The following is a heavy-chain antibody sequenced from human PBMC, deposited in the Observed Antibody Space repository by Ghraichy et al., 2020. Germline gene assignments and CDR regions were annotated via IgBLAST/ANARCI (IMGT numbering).Heavy chain of an antibody. D-gene: IGHD4-23*01. CDR1: GFTFSDYK. J-gene: IGHJ3*02. CDR3: ARGVDYGGNPDALDI. Sequence: GGSLRLSCAASGFTFSDYKMNWVRQAPGKGLEWVSFISSRSTYISYADSLRGRFTISRDNAKNSLYLQMSSLRADDTAVYYCARGVDYGGNPDALDIWGHGTMVTVSS. CDR2: ISSRSTYI. V-gene: IGHV3-21*01.